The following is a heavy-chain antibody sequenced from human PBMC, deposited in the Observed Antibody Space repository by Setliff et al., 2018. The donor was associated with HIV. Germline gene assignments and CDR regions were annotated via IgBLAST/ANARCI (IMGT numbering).Heavy chain of an antibody. CDR3: ARHGYCSGTSCSEYYYYYGMDV. V-gene: IGHV5-51*01. CDR2: IYPGDSDT. Sequence: GESLKISCKGSGYSFTNYWIGWVRQMPGKGLEWMGIIYPGDSDTRYSPSFQGQVTISADKSISTAYLQWSSLKASDTAMYYCARHGYCSGTSCSEYYYYYGMDVWGHGTTVTVSS. D-gene: IGHD2-2*03. CDR1: GYSFTNYW. J-gene: IGHJ6*02.